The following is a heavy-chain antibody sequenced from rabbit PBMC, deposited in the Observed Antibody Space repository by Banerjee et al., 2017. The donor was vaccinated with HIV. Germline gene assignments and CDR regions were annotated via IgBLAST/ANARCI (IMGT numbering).Heavy chain of an antibody. Sequence: QEQLEESGGDLVKPGASLTLTCTASGFSFSSSSWICWVRQAPGKGLEWIGCINTGSGSTYYASWAKGRFTISKTSSTTVTLQMTSLTAADTATYFCARTGAGGYLYGMDLWGPGTLVTVS. V-gene: IGHV1S45*01. CDR1: GFSFSSSSW. CDR3: ARTGAGGYLYGMDL. J-gene: IGHJ6*01. D-gene: IGHD1-1*01. CDR2: INTGSGST.